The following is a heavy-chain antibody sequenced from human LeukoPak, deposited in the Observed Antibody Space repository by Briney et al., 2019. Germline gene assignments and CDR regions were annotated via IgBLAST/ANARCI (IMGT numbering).Heavy chain of an antibody. CDR3: ARDPISGGYSP. J-gene: IGHJ5*02. CDR1: GGTFSSYT. Sequence: TVKVSCKASGGTFSSYTISWVRQAPGQGLEWMGRIIPILGIANYAQKFQGRVTITADKSTSTAYMELSSLRSEDTAVYYCARDPISGGYSPWGQGTLVTVSS. V-gene: IGHV1-69*04. CDR2: IIPILGIA. D-gene: IGHD5-18*01.